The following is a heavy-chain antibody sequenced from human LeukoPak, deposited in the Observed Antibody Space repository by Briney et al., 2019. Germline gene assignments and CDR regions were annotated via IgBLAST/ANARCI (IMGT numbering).Heavy chain of an antibody. CDR1: GFSVSSSY. J-gene: IGHJ4*02. D-gene: IGHD4-23*01. Sequence: GGSLRLSCAASGFSVSSSYMSWVRQAPGKGLEWVSVIYSAGPTHYADSVKGRFTISRDKSENTLHLQMNSLRAEDTAIYYCARESVGSHAIDYWGQVTLVTVSS. V-gene: IGHV3-53*01. CDR2: IYSAGPT. CDR3: ARESVGSHAIDY.